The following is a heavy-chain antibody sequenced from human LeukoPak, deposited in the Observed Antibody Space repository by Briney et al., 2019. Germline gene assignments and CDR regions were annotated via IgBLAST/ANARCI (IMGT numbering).Heavy chain of an antibody. CDR3: ARGDSLTTAVDY. CDR1: GFTSSDYY. Sequence: GGSLRLSCAASGFTSSDYYMSWIRQAPGKGLEWVSYISSSGSYTNYADSVKGRFTISRDNAKNSLYLQMNSLRAEDTAVYYCARGDSLTTAVDYWGQGTLVTVSS. CDR2: ISSSGSYT. V-gene: IGHV3-11*06. D-gene: IGHD4/OR15-4a*01. J-gene: IGHJ4*02.